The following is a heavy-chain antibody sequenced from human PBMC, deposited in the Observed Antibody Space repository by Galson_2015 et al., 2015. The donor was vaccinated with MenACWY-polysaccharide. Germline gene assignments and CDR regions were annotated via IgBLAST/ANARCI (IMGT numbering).Heavy chain of an antibody. CDR1: GFTFSSYW. Sequence: SLRLSCAVSGFTFSSYWMHWVRQAPGEGLVWVSRINTDGSSTSYADSVKGRFTVSRDNAKNTVYLQMNSLRAEDTAVYYCARDPHCGAGCSIHDAFDVWGQGTKVPVSS. CDR2: INTDGSST. J-gene: IGHJ3*01. V-gene: IGHV3-74*01. CDR3: ARDPHCGAGCSIHDAFDV. D-gene: IGHD2-21*02.